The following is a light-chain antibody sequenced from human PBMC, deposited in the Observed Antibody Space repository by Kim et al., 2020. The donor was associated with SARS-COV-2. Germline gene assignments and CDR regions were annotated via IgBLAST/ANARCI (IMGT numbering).Light chain of an antibody. V-gene: IGLV2-14*01. CDR2: EVS. Sequence: QSALTQPASVSGSPGQSITISCTGTTSDVGGYNYVFWYQQHPGKAPKLMIYEVSNRPSGVSNRFSGSKSGNTASLTISGLQPEDEADYYCSSYTISSTPVFGGGTQLTVL. CDR3: SSYTISSTPV. CDR1: TSDVGGYNY. J-gene: IGLJ3*02.